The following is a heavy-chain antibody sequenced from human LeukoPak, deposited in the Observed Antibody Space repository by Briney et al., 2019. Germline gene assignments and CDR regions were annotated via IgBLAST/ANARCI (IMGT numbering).Heavy chain of an antibody. CDR2: LWYDGSNK. CDR1: GFTFSSYG. V-gene: IGHV3-33*01. CDR3: ARGQFGYSYGSGYYFDY. J-gene: IGHJ4*02. D-gene: IGHD5-18*01. Sequence: GGSLRLFCAASGFTFSSYGMHRVRQAPGQGLEWVAVLWYDGSNKYYADSVKGRFNISRDNSKDTLYLQMNSLRAEDTAVYYCARGQFGYSYGSGYYFDYWGQGTLVTVSS.